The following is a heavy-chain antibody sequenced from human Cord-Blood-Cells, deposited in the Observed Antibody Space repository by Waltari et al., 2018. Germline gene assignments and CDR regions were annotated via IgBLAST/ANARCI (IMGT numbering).Heavy chain of an antibody. CDR3: ATSVPAEGAFDI. D-gene: IGHD2-2*01. V-gene: IGHV4-34*01. J-gene: IGHJ3*02. CDR2: INHSGST. CDR1: GGSFSGYY. Sequence: QVQLQQWGAGLLKPSETLSLTCAVYGGSFSGYYWSWIRQPPGKGLEWIGEINHSGSTTDNPSLKSRVTIAVDTSKNQFARKLSSVTAADTAVYYCATSVPAEGAFDIWGQGTMVTVSS.